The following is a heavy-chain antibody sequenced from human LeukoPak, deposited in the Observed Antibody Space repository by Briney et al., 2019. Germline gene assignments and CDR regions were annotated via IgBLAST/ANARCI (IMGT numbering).Heavy chain of an antibody. V-gene: IGHV3-23*01. CDR2: ISGSGGTT. D-gene: IGHD3-22*01. CDR1: GFTFSSYA. J-gene: IGHJ4*02. CDR3: AKIRSLYYYDSSAYYTDDY. Sequence: GGSLRLSCAASGFTFSSYAMTWVRQAPGKGLEWVSSISGSGGTTYYADSVKGRFTISRDNSKNTLYLQMNSLRAEDTAVYYCAKIRSLYYYDSSAYYTDDYWGQGTLVTVSS.